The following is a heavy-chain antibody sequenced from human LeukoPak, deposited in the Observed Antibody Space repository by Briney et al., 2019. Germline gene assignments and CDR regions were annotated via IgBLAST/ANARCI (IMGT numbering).Heavy chain of an antibody. V-gene: IGHV4-4*02. CDR3: ARDLGYGGGFDY. Sequence: SETLSLTCAVSGGSISSSSWWSWVRQPPGKGLEWIGEIYHSGSTNYNPSLKSRVTISVDKSKNQFSLKLSSVTAADTAVYYCARDLGYGGGFDYWGQGTLVTVSS. CDR2: IYHSGST. D-gene: IGHD5-12*01. J-gene: IGHJ4*02. CDR1: GGSISSSSW.